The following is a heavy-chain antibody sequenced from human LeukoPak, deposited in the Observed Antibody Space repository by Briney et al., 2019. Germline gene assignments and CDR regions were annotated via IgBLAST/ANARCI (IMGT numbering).Heavy chain of an antibody. V-gene: IGHV3-23*01. J-gene: IGHJ4*02. CDR3: AKDPLGGSRGQKSDY. CDR2: ISGSGDST. CDR1: GFTFSNNA. Sequence: GGSLRLSCAASGFTFSNNAMCWVRQAPGKGLEWVSAISGSGDSTYSADSVKGRFTISRDNSKNTLYLQMNSLRAEDTAVYYCAKDPLGGSRGQKSDYWGQGTLVTVSS. D-gene: IGHD2-15*01.